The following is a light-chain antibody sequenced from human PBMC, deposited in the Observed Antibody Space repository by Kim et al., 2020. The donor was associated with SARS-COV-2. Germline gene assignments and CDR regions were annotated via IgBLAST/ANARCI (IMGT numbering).Light chain of an antibody. J-gene: IGLJ2*01. CDR2: DVS. CDR1: SSDVGYYNS. V-gene: IGLV2-14*03. CDR3: CSFAGSYNLI. Sequence: GQSITISCTGTSSDVGYYNSVSCYQHHPGKAPKLIMYDVSERASGVSNRFSGSQSGNTASLTISGLQTEDEADYHCCSFAGSYNLIFGGGTQLTVL.